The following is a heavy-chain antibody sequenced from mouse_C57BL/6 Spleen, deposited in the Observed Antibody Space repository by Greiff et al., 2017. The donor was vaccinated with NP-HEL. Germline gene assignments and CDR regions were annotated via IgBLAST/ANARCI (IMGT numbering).Heavy chain of an antibody. D-gene: IGHD4-1*01. CDR2: INPNNGGT. Sequence: EVKLVESGPELVKPGASVKIPCKASGYTFTDYNMDWVKQSHGKSLEWIGDINPNNGGTIYNQKFKGKATLTVDKSSSTAYMELRSLTSEDTAVYYCARLNTGGRMDYWGQGTSVTVSS. CDR1: GYTFTDYN. V-gene: IGHV1-18*01. CDR3: ARLNTGGRMDY. J-gene: IGHJ4*01.